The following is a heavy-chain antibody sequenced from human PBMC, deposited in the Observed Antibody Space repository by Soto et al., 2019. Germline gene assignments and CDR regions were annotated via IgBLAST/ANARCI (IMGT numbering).Heavy chain of an antibody. Sequence: GGSLRLSCAASGFAFSSFWITWVRQAPGKGLEWVANINQDGSEKHYVDSVKGRFTLSRDNAKNSVYLQMNSLRADDTAVYYCARDFGVQELDYWGQGTRVTVSS. CDR3: ARDFGVQELDY. CDR2: INQDGSEK. V-gene: IGHV3-7*01. D-gene: IGHD3-3*01. J-gene: IGHJ4*02. CDR1: GFAFSSFW.